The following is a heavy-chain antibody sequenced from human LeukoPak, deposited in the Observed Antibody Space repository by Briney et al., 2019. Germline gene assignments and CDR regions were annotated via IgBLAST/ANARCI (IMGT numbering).Heavy chain of an antibody. J-gene: IGHJ6*03. Sequence: GGSLRLSCAASGFTFSSYGMHWVRQAPGKGLEWVAYIQYDGSNEQYADSVKGRFSISRDSSKNILYLQMNSLRAEDTAVYYXXXXXXXXGIGCYYYYMDVWGKGTTVTISS. D-gene: IGHD1-14*01. V-gene: IGHV3-30*02. CDR3: XXXXXXXGIGCYYYYMDV. CDR1: GFTFSSYG. CDR2: IQYDGSNE.